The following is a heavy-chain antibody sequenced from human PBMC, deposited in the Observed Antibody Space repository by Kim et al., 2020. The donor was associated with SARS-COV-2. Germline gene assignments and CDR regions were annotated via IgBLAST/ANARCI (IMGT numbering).Heavy chain of an antibody. CDR2: ISYDGNNK. CDR3: ARECDGGPYYGRFDY. CDR1: GFTLSHHM. Sequence: GGSLRLSCAASGFTLSHHMMHWVRQAPGKGLEWVAVISYDGNNKYYPDSVKGRFNISRDNSKNTLYLEMNSLKIEDTAVYYCARECDGGPYYGRFDYWGQGTPVTVSS. J-gene: IGHJ4*02. D-gene: IGHD3-3*01. V-gene: IGHV3-30*03.